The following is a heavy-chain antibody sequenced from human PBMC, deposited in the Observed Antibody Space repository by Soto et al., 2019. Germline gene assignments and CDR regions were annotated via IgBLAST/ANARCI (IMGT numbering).Heavy chain of an antibody. CDR1: GYTFTGYY. V-gene: IGHV1-2*02. CDR2: INPNSGGT. J-gene: IGHJ5*02. D-gene: IGHD3-9*01. Sequence: VKVSCKASGYTFTGYYMHWVRQAPGQGLEWMGWINPNSGGTNYAQKFQGRVTMTRDTSISTAYMELSRLRSDDTAVHYCARDTSHDDILPGYSTDWFDPWGQGTLVTVS. CDR3: ARDTSHDDILPGYSTDWFDP.